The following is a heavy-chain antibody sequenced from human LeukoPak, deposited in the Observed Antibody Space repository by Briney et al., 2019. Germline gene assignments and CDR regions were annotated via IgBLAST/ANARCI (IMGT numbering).Heavy chain of an antibody. CDR1: GGSIRSSNYY. CDR2: IYSSGST. CDR3: ARAPLYYFYGMDV. V-gene: IGHV4-39*07. J-gene: IGHJ6*02. Sequence: PSETLSLTCTVSGGSIRSSNYYWGWIRQPPGKGLEWIGSIYSSGSTYYNPSLNSRVSISMDTSKNQFFLMLNSVTAADTAVYSCARAPLYYFYGMDVWGQGTTVTVSS. D-gene: IGHD3-10*01.